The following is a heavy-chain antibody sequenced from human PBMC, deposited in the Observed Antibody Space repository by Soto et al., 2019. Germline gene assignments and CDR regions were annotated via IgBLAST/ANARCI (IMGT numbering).Heavy chain of an antibody. CDR2: IYYSGST. V-gene: IGHV4-61*01. Sequence: QVQLQESGPGLVKPSETLSLTCTVSGGSVSSGSYYWSWIRQPPGKGLEWIGYIYYSGSTNYNPSLKSRVTISVDTSKNQFSLKLSSVTAADTAVYYCARSFWRFRELDAFDIWGQGTMVTVSS. CDR3: ARSFWRFRELDAFDI. J-gene: IGHJ3*02. D-gene: IGHD3-10*01. CDR1: GGSVSSGSYY.